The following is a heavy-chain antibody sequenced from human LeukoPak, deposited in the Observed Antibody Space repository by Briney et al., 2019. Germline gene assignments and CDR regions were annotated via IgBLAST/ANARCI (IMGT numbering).Heavy chain of an antibody. Sequence: HPGGSLRLSCAASGFTFSSYAMSWVRQAPGKGLEWVSAISGSGGSTYYADSVKGGFTISRDNSKNTLFLQMNSLRAEDTAVYYCVLYNWNDVQSCEWGQGTLVTVSS. D-gene: IGHD1-1*01. J-gene: IGHJ4*02. CDR1: GFTFSSYA. V-gene: IGHV3-23*01. CDR2: ISGSGGST. CDR3: VLYNWNDVQSCE.